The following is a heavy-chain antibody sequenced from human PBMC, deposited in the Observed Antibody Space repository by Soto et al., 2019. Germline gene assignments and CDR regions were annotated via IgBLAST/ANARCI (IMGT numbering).Heavy chain of an antibody. CDR3: ARILRFAFDI. Sequence: SESLSFTCTVSGGCISSSSYYWGWIRQPPGKGLEWIGSIYYSGSTYYNPSLKSRVTISVDTSKNQFSLKLSSVTAAGTAVYYCARILRFAFDIWGQGTMVTVSS. J-gene: IGHJ3*02. V-gene: IGHV4-39*01. CDR1: GGCISSSSYY. D-gene: IGHD3-3*01. CDR2: IYYSGST.